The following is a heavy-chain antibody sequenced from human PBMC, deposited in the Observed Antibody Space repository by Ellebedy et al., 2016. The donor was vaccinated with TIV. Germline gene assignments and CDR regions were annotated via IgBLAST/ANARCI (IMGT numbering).Heavy chain of an antibody. CDR3: AKAGVGGTKVSPYYYYAMDV. CDR1: GLTSNTNA. J-gene: IGHJ6*02. CDR2: ISGNGHIT. D-gene: IGHD1-26*01. V-gene: IGHV3-23*01. Sequence: GGSLRLXXAASGLTSNTNAMSWVRQAPGKGLEWVSVISGNGHITYNADSVKGRFTISRDNFKNTFYLQMNNLRAEDTALYYCAKAGVGGTKVSPYYYYAMDVWGQGTTVTVSS.